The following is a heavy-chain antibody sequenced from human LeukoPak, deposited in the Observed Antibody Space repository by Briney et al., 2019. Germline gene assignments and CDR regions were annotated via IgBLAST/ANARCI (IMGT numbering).Heavy chain of an antibody. V-gene: IGHV1-2*04. J-gene: IGHJ5*02. Sequence: RASVKVSCKASGYTFTGYYMHWVRQAPGQGLEWMGWINPNSGGTNYAQKFQGWVTMTRDTSISTAYMELSRLRSDDTAVYYCARDWGDSVEGWFDPWGQGTLVTVSS. CDR3: ARDWGDSVEGWFDP. CDR1: GYTFTGYY. CDR2: INPNSGGT. D-gene: IGHD3-16*01.